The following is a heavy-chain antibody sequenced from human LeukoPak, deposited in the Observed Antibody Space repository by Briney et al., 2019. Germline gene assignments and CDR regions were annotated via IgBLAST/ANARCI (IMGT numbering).Heavy chain of an antibody. V-gene: IGHV1-24*01. CDR3: ATLTASYYGSGSYGHY. CDR2: FDPEDGET. CDR1: GYTLTELS. Sequence: ASVKVSCKVPGYTLTELSMHWVRQAPGKGLEWMGGFDPEDGETIYAQKFQGRVTMTEDTSTDTAYMELSSLRSEDTAVYYCATLTASYYGSGSYGHYWGQGTLVTVSS. D-gene: IGHD3-10*01. J-gene: IGHJ4*02.